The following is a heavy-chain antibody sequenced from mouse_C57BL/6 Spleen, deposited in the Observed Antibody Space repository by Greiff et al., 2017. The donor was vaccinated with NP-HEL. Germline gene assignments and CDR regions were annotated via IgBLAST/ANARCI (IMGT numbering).Heavy chain of an antibody. V-gene: IGHV1-80*01. CDR3: ARPHYYGSSYGWYFDV. CDR2: IYPGDGDT. J-gene: IGHJ1*03. CDR1: GYAFSSYW. Sequence: QVQLQQSGAELVKPGASVKISCKASGYAFSSYWMNWVKQRPGKGLEWIGQIYPGDGDTNYNGKFKGKATLTADNSSSTAYMQLSSLTSEDSAVYFCARPHYYGSSYGWYFDVWGTGTTVTVSS. D-gene: IGHD1-1*01.